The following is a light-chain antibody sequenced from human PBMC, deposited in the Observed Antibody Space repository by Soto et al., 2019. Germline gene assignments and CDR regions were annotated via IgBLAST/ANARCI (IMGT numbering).Light chain of an antibody. V-gene: IGLV2-14*01. CDR1: SSDVGYYNY. Sequence: QSMLTQPASVSGSPGQSITISCTGTSSDVGYYNYVSWYQHHPGKVPKLMIYEVSNRPSGVSNRFSGSKSGNTASLTISGLQAEDEADYYCSSYTTSSTQVFGGGTKLTVL. CDR3: SSYTTSSTQV. J-gene: IGLJ3*02. CDR2: EVS.